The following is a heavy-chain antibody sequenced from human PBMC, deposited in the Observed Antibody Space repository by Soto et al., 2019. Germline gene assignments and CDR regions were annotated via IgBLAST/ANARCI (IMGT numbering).Heavy chain of an antibody. J-gene: IGHJ6*02. D-gene: IGHD2-2*01. CDR1: GFTFTSSA. V-gene: IGHV1-58*02. CDR3: AAGGIVVVPAAMGGGYGMDV. CDR2: IVVGSGNT. Sequence: QMQLVQSGPEVKKPGTSVKVSCKASGFTFTSSAMQWVRQARGQRLEWIGWIVVGSGNTNYAQKFQERVTITRDMSTSTAYMGLSSLRSEDTAVYYCAAGGIVVVPAAMGGGYGMDVWGQGTTVTVSS.